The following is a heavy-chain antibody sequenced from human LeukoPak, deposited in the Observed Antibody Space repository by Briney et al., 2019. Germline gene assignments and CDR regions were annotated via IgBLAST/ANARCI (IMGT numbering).Heavy chain of an antibody. D-gene: IGHD2-2*01. V-gene: IGHV4-61*02. J-gene: IGHJ4*02. CDR1: GGSIRSTTYY. CDR3: ARGPYQPLFTPYYFDS. CDR2: IYTSGIT. Sequence: SETLSLTCTVSGGSIRSTTYYWSWIRRPAGKGLEWIGRIYTSGITNYNPSLKSRVTISVDTSKNQFSLKLRSVTAADTAVYYCARGPYQPLFTPYYFDSWGQGTLVTVSS.